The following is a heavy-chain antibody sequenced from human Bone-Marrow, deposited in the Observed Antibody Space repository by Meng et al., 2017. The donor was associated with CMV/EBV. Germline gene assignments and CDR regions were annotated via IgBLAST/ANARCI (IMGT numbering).Heavy chain of an antibody. D-gene: IGHD5-18*01. V-gene: IGHV4-61*01. CDR2: IYYSGST. J-gene: IGHJ6*02. CDR1: GGSVSSGSYY. Sequence: ESLKISCTVSGGSVSSGSYYWSWIRQPPGKGLEWIGYIYYSGSTNYNPSLKSRVTISVDTSKNQFSLKLSSVTAADTAVYYCARGGGYSYGPYYYYYGMDVWGQGTTVTVSS. CDR3: ARGGGYSYGPYYYYYGMDV.